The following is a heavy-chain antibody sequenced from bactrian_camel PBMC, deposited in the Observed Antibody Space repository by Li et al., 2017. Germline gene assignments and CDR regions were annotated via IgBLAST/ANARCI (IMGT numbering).Heavy chain of an antibody. Sequence: HVQLVESGGGSVQAGGSLTLSCKASSSYYSAVCMAWFRQGPGKEREGVAAIIGFGRITAYGETSYPDSVKGRFTISKDSAKNTLYLQMNSLKPEDTAIYYCAAEDIRPPLCGCSGGYCYWPTSEDLDDSSYRGLGTQVIVS. CDR1: SSYYSAVC. D-gene: IGHD2*01. V-gene: IGHV3S1*01. CDR3: AAEDIRPPLCGCSGGYCYWPTSEDLDDSSY. J-gene: IGHJ4*01. CDR2: IIGFGRIT.